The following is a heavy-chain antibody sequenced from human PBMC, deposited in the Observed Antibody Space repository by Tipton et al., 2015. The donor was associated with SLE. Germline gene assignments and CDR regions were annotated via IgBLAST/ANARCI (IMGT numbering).Heavy chain of an antibody. CDR1: GGTFSSYA. V-gene: IGHV1-69*05. CDR3: ARGRYCSSTSCYYYYYYMDV. CDR2: IIPIFGTA. J-gene: IGHJ6*03. D-gene: IGHD2-2*01. Sequence: QLVQSGAEVKKPGSSVKVSCKASGGTFSSYAISWVRQAPGQGLEWMGGIIPIFGTANYAQKFQGRVTITTDESTSTAYMELSSLRSEDTAVYYCARGRYCSSTSCYYYYYYMDVWGKGTTVTVSS.